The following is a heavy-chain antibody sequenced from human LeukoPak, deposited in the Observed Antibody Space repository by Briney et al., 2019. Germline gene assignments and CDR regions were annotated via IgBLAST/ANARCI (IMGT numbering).Heavy chain of an antibody. CDR1: GFTFSSYG. Sequence: TGGSLRLSCAASGFTFSSYGMHWVRQAPGKGLVWVSRINSDGSSTSYADSVKGRFTISRDNAKNTLYLQMNSLRAEDTAVYYCASQLRYFDWLPRDYWGQGTLVTVSS. D-gene: IGHD3-9*01. J-gene: IGHJ4*02. CDR2: INSDGSST. CDR3: ASQLRYFDWLPRDY. V-gene: IGHV3-74*01.